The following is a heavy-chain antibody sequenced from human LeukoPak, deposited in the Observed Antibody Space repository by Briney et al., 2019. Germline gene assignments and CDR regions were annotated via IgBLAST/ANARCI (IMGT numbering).Heavy chain of an antibody. CDR1: GYTFTVYY. J-gene: IGHJ5*02. Sequence: ASVKVSCKASGYTFTVYYMHWVRQAPGQGLEWMGWINPNSGGTNYAQKFQGWVTMTRDTSISTAYMELSRLRSDDTAVYYCARAPLYGDYDWFDPWGQGTLVTVSS. V-gene: IGHV1-2*04. CDR2: INPNSGGT. D-gene: IGHD4-17*01. CDR3: ARAPLYGDYDWFDP.